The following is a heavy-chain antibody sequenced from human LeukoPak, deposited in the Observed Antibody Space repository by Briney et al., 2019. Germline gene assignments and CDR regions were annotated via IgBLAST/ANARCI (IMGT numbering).Heavy chain of an antibody. Sequence: GSLRLSCAASGFTFSSYGMHWVRQAPGKGLEWVAVIWYDGSNKYYADSVKGRFTISRDNSKNTLHLQMNSLRAEDTAVYYGAKDSVYYDSSPGYWGQGTLVTVSS. CDR1: GFTFSSYG. D-gene: IGHD3-22*01. CDR2: IWYDGSNK. CDR3: AKDSVYYDSSPGY. J-gene: IGHJ4*02. V-gene: IGHV3-33*06.